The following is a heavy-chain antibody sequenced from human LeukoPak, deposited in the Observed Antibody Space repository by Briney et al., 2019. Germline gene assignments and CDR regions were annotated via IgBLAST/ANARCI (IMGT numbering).Heavy chain of an antibody. Sequence: GASVKVSCKASGGTFSSYAISWVRQAPGQGLEWMGGIIPIFGTANYAQKFQGRVTITTDESTSTAYMELSSLRSEDTAVYYCARGGYYYDSSGYYHFDYWGQGTLATVSS. CDR3: ARGGYYYDSSGYYHFDY. CDR2: IIPIFGTA. D-gene: IGHD3-22*01. CDR1: GGTFSSYA. V-gene: IGHV1-69*05. J-gene: IGHJ4*02.